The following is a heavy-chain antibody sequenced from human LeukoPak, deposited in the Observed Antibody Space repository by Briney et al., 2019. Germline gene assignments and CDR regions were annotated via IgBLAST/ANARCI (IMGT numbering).Heavy chain of an antibody. CDR3: AQGTSNWANFDY. J-gene: IGHJ4*02. CDR2: IYYTGST. V-gene: IGHV4-59*01. CDR1: GDSISSSY. D-gene: IGHD4-11*01. Sequence: SETLSLTCTVSGDSISSSYWSWIRQPPGKGLEWIGFIYYTGSTNYNPSLKNRVTISVGASKNEFSLKLSSVTAADTAVYYCAQGTSNWANFDYWGQGTLVTVSS.